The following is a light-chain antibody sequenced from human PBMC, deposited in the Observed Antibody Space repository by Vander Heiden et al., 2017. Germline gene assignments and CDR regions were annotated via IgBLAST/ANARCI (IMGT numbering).Light chain of an antibody. CDR1: SLRSYY. J-gene: IGLJ2*01. Sequence: SSELTQDPAVSVALGQTVRPTCQGDSLRSYYASWYQKKPGQAPVLVIYGKNNRPSGIPDRFSGSSSGNTASLPITGAQAEEEADYYCNTRDSSGNHPFGGGTKLTVL. V-gene: IGLV3-19*01. CDR2: GKN. CDR3: NTRDSSGNHP.